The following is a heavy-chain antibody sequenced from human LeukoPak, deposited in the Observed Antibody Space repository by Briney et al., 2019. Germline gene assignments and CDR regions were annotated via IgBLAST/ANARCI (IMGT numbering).Heavy chain of an antibody. CDR2: INPKTGGT. J-gene: IGHJ3*02. Sequence: ASVKVSCKASGYTFTGYYMYWVRQAPGQGLEWMGWINPKTGGTNYAQKFQGRVTMTRDTSISTAYMDLNRLRSDDTAVYYCARDLGYSSGWPYDAFDIWGQGTMVTVSS. CDR1: GYTFTGYY. D-gene: IGHD6-19*01. V-gene: IGHV1-2*02. CDR3: ARDLGYSSGWPYDAFDI.